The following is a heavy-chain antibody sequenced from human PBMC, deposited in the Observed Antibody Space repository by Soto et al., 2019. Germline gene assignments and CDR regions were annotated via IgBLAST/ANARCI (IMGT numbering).Heavy chain of an antibody. J-gene: IGHJ6*02. V-gene: IGHV5-51*01. CDR2: IYPGDSDT. CDR1: GYSFTSYW. D-gene: IGHD3-3*01. CDR3: ARHRFDDFWRGYYSIYYYGMDG. Sequence: GESLKISCKGSGYSFTSYWIGWVRQMPGKGLEWMGIIYPGDSDTRYSPSFQGQVTISADKSISTAYLQWSSLKASDTAIYYCARHRFDDFWRGYYSIYYYGMDGWGQGTTVTVSS.